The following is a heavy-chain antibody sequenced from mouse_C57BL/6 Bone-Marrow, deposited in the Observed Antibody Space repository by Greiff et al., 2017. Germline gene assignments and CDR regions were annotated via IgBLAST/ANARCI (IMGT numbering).Heavy chain of an antibody. V-gene: IGHV1-81*01. D-gene: IGHD1-1*01. CDR2: IYPRSGNT. CDR3: AREGATVVATPFAY. CDR1: GYTFTSYG. Sequence: VQLQESGAELARPGASVKLSCKASGYTFTSYGISWVKQRTGQGLEWIGEIYPRSGNTYYNEKFKGKATLTADKSSSTAYMELRSLTSEDSAVYFCAREGATVVATPFAYWGQGTLVTVSA. J-gene: IGHJ3*01.